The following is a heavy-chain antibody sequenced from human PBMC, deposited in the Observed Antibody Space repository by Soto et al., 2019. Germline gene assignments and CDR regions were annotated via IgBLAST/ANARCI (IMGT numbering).Heavy chain of an antibody. D-gene: IGHD3-3*01. V-gene: IGHV4-59*01. J-gene: IGHJ5*02. Sequence: SETLSLICTVSGGSISSYYWSWIRQPPGKGLEWIGYIYYSGSTSYNPSLKSRVTISVDTSKNQFSLKLSSVTAADTAVYYCARAYFWSGYYNNWFDPWGQGTLVTVSS. CDR3: ARAYFWSGYYNNWFDP. CDR2: IYYSGST. CDR1: GGSISSYY.